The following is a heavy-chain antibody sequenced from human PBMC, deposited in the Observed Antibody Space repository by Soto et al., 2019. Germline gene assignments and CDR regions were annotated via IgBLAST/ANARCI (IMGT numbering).Heavy chain of an antibody. CDR1: GGCISSSNW. V-gene: IGHV4-4*02. CDR2: IYHSGIT. J-gene: IGHJ6*02. CDR3: ARVSMVRQHYYYYYGMDV. D-gene: IGHD3-10*01. Sequence: SETLSLTCAVAGGCISSSNWWSWVRQPPGKGLEWIVEIYHSGITNYNPSLKSRVTISVDKSKNQFSLKLSSVTAADTAVYYCARVSMVRQHYYYYYGMDVWGQGTTVTAP.